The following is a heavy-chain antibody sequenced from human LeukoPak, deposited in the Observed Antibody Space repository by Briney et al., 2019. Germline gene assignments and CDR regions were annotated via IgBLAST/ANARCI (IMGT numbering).Heavy chain of an antibody. CDR1: GLTFSSHW. CDR2: ITNDGSST. Sequence: QPGGSLRLSCAASGLTFSSHWMHWVRQAPGKGLVWVSRITNDGSSTTYADSVKGRFTISRDNAKNSLYLQMNSLRAEDTAVYYCASPLNYYDSSGYRNWGQGTLVTVSS. D-gene: IGHD3-22*01. CDR3: ASPLNYYDSSGYRN. J-gene: IGHJ4*02. V-gene: IGHV3-74*01.